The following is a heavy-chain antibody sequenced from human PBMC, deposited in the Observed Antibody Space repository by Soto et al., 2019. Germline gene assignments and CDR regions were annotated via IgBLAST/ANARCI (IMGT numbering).Heavy chain of an antibody. CDR2: INHSGST. J-gene: IGHJ6*03. CDR3: ARGTEAIVLMVYYYYMDV. D-gene: IGHD2-8*01. CDR1: GGSFSGYY. V-gene: IGHV4-34*01. Sequence: SETLSLTCAVYGGSFSGYYWSWIRQPPGKGLEWIGEINHSGSTNYNPSLKSRVTISVDTSKNQFSLKLSSVTAADTAVYYCARGTEAIVLMVYYYYMDVWGKGTTVTVSS.